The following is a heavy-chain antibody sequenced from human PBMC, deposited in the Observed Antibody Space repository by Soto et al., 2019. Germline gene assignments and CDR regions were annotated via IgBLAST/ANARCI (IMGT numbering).Heavy chain of an antibody. V-gene: IGHV2-5*02. CDR2: IYWDDDK. Sequence: QITLKESGPPLVRPAQTLTLTCAFSGFSLTTTRMGVAWIRQPPGKALEWLALIYWDDDKRYSPSLKNRLTVSKDTSTNRVVLTITNISPDDTGTYFCAHAGDVDRLSFDRWGPGTLVTVSS. CDR1: GFSLTTTRMG. CDR3: AHAGDVDRLSFDR. D-gene: IGHD6-19*01. J-gene: IGHJ4*02.